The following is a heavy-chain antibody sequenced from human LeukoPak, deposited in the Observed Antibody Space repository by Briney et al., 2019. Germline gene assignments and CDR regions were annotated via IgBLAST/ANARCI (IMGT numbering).Heavy chain of an antibody. CDR1: GDSISSSGYY. J-gene: IGHJ5*02. Sequence: SETLSLTCSVSGDSISSSGYYWDWIRQPPGKGVEWIGSIHHSGNTNYNPSLKSRVTISADMSKNQFSLKVNSVTAADAAVYYCARRNYYGSGSYSWFDPWGQGTLVTVSS. CDR2: IHHSGNT. V-gene: IGHV4-39*07. CDR3: ARRNYYGSGSYSWFDP. D-gene: IGHD3-10*01.